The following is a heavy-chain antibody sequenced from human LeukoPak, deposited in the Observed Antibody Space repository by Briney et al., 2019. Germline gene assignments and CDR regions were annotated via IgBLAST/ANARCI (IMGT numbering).Heavy chain of an antibody. J-gene: IGHJ4*02. D-gene: IGHD3-10*01. CDR2: ISSSGRTI. CDR1: GFTFSSYE. CDR3: ARGGWFGELLFDY. V-gene: IGHV3-48*03. Sequence: GGSLRLSCAASGFTFSSYEMNWVRQAPGKGLEWVSYISSSGRTIYYADSVKGRFTISRDNAKNSLYLQMNSLRAEDTALYYCARGGWFGELLFDYWGQGTLVTVSS.